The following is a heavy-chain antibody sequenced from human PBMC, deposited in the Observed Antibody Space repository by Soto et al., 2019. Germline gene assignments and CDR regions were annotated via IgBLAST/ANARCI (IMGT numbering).Heavy chain of an antibody. D-gene: IGHD2-2*01. CDR1: GFTFSSYA. CDR3: ARDPGGYCSSTSCWYNWFDP. V-gene: IGHV3-30-3*01. Sequence: GGSLRLSCAASGFTFSSYAMHWVRQAPGKGLEWVAVISYDGSNKYYADSVKGRFTISRDNSKNTLYLQMNSLRAEDTAVYYCARDPGGYCSSTSCWYNWFDPWGQETLVTVSS. J-gene: IGHJ5*02. CDR2: ISYDGSNK.